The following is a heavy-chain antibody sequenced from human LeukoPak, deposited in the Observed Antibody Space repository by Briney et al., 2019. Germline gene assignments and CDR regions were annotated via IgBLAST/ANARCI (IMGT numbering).Heavy chain of an antibody. V-gene: IGHV1-3*01. CDR1: GYTFTSYA. Sequence: ASVKVSCKAFGYTFTSYAMHWVRQAPGQRLEWMGWINAGNGNTKFSQKFQGRVTITRDTSASTAYMELGSLRSEDTAVYYCARVQNSYSSSLSDRYYGMDVWGQGTTVTVSS. D-gene: IGHD6-6*01. J-gene: IGHJ6*02. CDR3: ARVQNSYSSSLSDRYYGMDV. CDR2: INAGNGNT.